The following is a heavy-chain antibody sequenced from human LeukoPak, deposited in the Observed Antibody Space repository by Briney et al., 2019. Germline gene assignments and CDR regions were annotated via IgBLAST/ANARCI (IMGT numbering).Heavy chain of an antibody. CDR3: ARGYYYDSSGYYTDY. D-gene: IGHD3-22*01. V-gene: IGHV4-59*01. J-gene: IGHJ4*02. Sequence: SETLSLTCTVSGGSISSYYWSWIRQPPGKGLEWIGYIYYSGSTNYNPSLKSRVTISVDTSKNQFSLKLSSVTAAGTAVYYCARGYYYDSSGYYTDYWGQGTLVTVSS. CDR1: GGSISSYY. CDR2: IYYSGST.